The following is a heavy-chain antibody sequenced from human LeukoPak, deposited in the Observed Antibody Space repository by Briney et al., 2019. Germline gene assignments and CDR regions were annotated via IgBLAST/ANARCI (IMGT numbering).Heavy chain of an antibody. J-gene: IGHJ6*02. CDR1: GFTFSSYS. CDR2: ISSSSSYI. CDR3: ARVRGGQWLAYYYNGMDV. V-gene: IGHV3-21*01. Sequence: GGSLRLSCAASGFTFSSYSMNWVRQAPGKGLEWVSSISSSSSYIYYADSVKGRFTISRDNAKNSLYLQMNSLRAEDTAVYYCARVRGGQWLAYYYNGMDVWGQGTTVTVSS. D-gene: IGHD6-19*01.